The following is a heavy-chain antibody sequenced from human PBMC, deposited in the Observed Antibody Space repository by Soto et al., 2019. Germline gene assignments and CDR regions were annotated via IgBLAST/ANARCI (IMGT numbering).Heavy chain of an antibody. CDR3: ARAPAPYGVPWYYYYGMDV. V-gene: IGHV3-30*03. J-gene: IGHJ6*02. CDR2: ISYDGSNK. D-gene: IGHD4-17*01. Sequence: PLGSLRLSCAASGFTFSSYGMHWVRQAPGKGLEWVAVISYDGSNKYYADSVKCRFTISRDNSKNTLYLQMNSLRAEDTAVYYCARAPAPYGVPWYYYYGMDVWGQGTTVTVSS. CDR1: GFTFSSYG.